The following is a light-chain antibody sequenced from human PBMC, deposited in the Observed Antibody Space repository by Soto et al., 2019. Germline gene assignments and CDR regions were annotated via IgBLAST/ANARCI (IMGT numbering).Light chain of an antibody. J-gene: IGLJ1*01. V-gene: IGLV2-14*01. CDR3: ASYTTSRTYV. CDR1: SSDVGGYSY. Sequence: QSALTQPASVSGSPGQSIAISCTGTSSDVGGYSYVSWYQQQPGKAPKLVISDVSNRPSGVSDRFSGSKSGNTSSLTISGLQTEAEAHYYRASYTTSRTYVFGTGTKLTVL. CDR2: DVS.